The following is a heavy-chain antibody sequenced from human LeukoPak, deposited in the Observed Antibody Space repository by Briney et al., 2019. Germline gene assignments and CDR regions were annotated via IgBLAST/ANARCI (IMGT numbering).Heavy chain of an antibody. Sequence: GGSLRLSCAASGFTFSSYGMHWVRQAPGKGLEWVAVISYDGSNKYYVDSVKGRFTISRDNSKNTLYLQMNSLRAEDTAVYYCAKQRYSGSYVAAFDIWGQGTMVTVPS. CDR1: GFTFSSYG. CDR3: AKQRYSGSYVAAFDI. CDR2: ISYDGSNK. D-gene: IGHD1-26*01. V-gene: IGHV3-30*18. J-gene: IGHJ3*02.